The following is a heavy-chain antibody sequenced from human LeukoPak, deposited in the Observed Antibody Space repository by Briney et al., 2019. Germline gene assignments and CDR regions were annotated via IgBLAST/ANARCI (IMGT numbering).Heavy chain of an antibody. CDR3: ARRPYYYGSGSYYMAFDI. CDR1: GGSISSSSYY. Sequence: SETLSLTCTVSGGSISSSSYYWGWIRQPPRKGLEWIGSIYYSGSTYYNPSLKSRVTISVDTSKNQFSLKLSSVTAADTAVYYCARRPYYYGSGSYYMAFDIWGQGTMVTVSS. V-gene: IGHV4-39*01. J-gene: IGHJ3*02. CDR2: IYYSGST. D-gene: IGHD3-10*01.